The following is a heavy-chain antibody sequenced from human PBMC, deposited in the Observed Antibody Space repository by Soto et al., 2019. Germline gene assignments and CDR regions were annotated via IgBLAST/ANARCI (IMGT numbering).Heavy chain of an antibody. CDR2: IYSGGST. CDR3: ARDQGGYGAGWFDY. D-gene: IGHD4-17*01. Sequence: PVGSLRLSCAASGFTVSSNYMSWVRQAPGKGLEWVSVIYSGGSTYYADSVKGRFTISRDNSKNTLYLQMNSLRAEDTAVYYCARDQGGYGAGWFDYWGQGTLVTVSS. CDR1: GFTVSSNY. V-gene: IGHV3-53*01. J-gene: IGHJ4*02.